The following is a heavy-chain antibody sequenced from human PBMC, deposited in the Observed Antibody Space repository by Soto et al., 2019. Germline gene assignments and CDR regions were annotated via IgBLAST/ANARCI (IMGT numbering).Heavy chain of an antibody. J-gene: IGHJ4*02. V-gene: IGHV3-23*01. Sequence: GSLRLSCAASGFNFSNNAVSWVRQAPGKGLEWVSAISGSGGSTYYADSVKGRFTISRDNSKNTLYLQMNSLRADDTAVYYCAKDHCYDGSCYWIDYWGQGTLVTVSS. CDR2: ISGSGGST. CDR3: AKDHCYDGSCYWIDY. CDR1: GFNFSNNA. D-gene: IGHD2-15*01.